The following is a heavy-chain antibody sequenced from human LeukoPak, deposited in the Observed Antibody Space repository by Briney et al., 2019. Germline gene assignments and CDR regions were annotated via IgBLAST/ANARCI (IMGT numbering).Heavy chain of an antibody. CDR1: GYTFTSYG. J-gene: IGHJ3*02. V-gene: IGHV1-18*01. CDR2: ISAYNGNT. CDR3: ARGYGSGIKDDAFDI. D-gene: IGHD3-10*01. Sequence: ASVKVSCKASGYTFTSYGISWVRQAPGQGLEWMGWISAYNGNTNYAQKLQGRVTMTTDTSTSTAYMELSSLRSEDTAVYYCARGYGSGIKDDAFDIWGQGTMVTVSS.